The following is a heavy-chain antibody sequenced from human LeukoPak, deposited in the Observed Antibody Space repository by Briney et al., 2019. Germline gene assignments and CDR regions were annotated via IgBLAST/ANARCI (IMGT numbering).Heavy chain of an antibody. D-gene: IGHD2-2*01. CDR3: ARNTPGYCSSTSCYGTIDY. J-gene: IGHJ4*02. Sequence: SETLSLTCTVSGSSISSYYWSWIRQPPGKGLEWIGYIYYSGSTNYNPSPKSRVTISVDTSKNQFSLKLSSVTAVDTAVYYCARNTPGYCSSTSCYGTIDYWGQGTLVTVSS. CDR1: GSSISSYY. CDR2: IYYSGST. V-gene: IGHV4-59*08.